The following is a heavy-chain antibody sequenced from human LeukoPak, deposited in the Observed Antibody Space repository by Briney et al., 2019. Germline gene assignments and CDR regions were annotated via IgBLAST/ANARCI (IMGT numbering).Heavy chain of an antibody. J-gene: IGHJ4*02. D-gene: IGHD6-6*01. CDR2: ISSSSSYI. Sequence: GSLRLSCAASGFTFSSYSMNWVRQAPGKGLEWVSSISSSSSYIYYADSVKGRFTISRDNAKNSLYLQMNSLRAEDTAVYYCAREIKPYSSSSAFDYWGQGTLVTVSS. V-gene: IGHV3-21*01. CDR3: AREIKPYSSSSAFDY. CDR1: GFTFSSYS.